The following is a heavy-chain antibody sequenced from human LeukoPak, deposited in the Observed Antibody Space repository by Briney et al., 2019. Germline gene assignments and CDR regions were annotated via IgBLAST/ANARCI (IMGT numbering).Heavy chain of an antibody. J-gene: IGHJ3*01. CDR3: AKGRATILDAIDL. CDR2: ITSSGAST. CDR1: GFSFSSYA. D-gene: IGHD1-26*01. V-gene: IGHV3-23*01. Sequence: GGSLRLSCAASGFSFSSYAMNWVRQAPRRGLEGVSTITSSGASTFYADAVKGRFTISRDNYKHTLSLQMNSLGGEDTAVYYCAKGRATILDAIDLWGHGTMVTVSS.